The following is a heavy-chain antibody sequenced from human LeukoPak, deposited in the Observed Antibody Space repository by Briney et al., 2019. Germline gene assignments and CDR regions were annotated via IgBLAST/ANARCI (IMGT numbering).Heavy chain of an antibody. CDR1: GFTFSSYA. J-gene: IGHJ5*02. D-gene: IGHD6-19*01. V-gene: IGHV3-23*01. CDR3: AKDLSSSGWLQGWFDP. Sequence: PGASLRLSCAASGFTFSSYAMSWVRQAPGKGLEWVSAISGSGGSTYYADSVKDRFTISRDNSKNTLYLQMNSLRAEDTAVYYCAKDLSSSGWLQGWFDPWGQGTLVTVSS. CDR2: ISGSGGST.